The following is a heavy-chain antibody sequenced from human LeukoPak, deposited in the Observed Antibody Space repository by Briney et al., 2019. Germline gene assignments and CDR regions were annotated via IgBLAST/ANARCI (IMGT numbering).Heavy chain of an antibody. Sequence: SQTLSLTCTVSGGSVSSGSYYWSWIRQPAGKGLEWIGRIYTSGSTNYNPSLKSRVTISVDTSKNQFSLKLSSVTAADTAVYYCAREGYCSGGSCLYYYYYYMDVWGKGTTVTVSS. D-gene: IGHD2-15*01. CDR3: AREGYCSGGSCLYYYYYYMDV. CDR2: IYTSGST. J-gene: IGHJ6*03. V-gene: IGHV4-61*02. CDR1: GGSVSSGSYY.